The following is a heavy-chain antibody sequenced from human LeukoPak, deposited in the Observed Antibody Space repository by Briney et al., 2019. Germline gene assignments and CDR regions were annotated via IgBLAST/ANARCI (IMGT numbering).Heavy chain of an antibody. CDR1: GFTFSSYA. CDR3: AKDLLYYYDSSGSCDY. J-gene: IGHJ4*02. V-gene: IGHV3-23*01. Sequence: HPGATLRISCPASGFTFSSYAKGWVRQAPVKGLEWVSAISGSGGSTYYADSVKGRFTISRDNSKNTLYLQMNSLRAEDTAVYYCAKDLLYYYDSSGSCDYWGQGTLVTVSS. D-gene: IGHD3-22*01. CDR2: ISGSGGST.